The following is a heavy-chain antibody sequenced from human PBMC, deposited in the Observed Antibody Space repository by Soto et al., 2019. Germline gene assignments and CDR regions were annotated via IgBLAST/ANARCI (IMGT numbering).Heavy chain of an antibody. D-gene: IGHD3-10*01. J-gene: IGHJ5*02. CDR3: ARTLIGVTVSYWFDP. Sequence: PSETLSLTCTVSRGSISSTGHYWGWIRQPPGKGLEWIGNIYYSGTTYYNPSLKSRVTISVDTSKNQFSLNLSSVTAADTAVYYCARTLIGVTVSYWFDPWGQGTLVTSPQ. CDR1: RGSISSTGHY. CDR2: IYYSGTT. V-gene: IGHV4-39*01.